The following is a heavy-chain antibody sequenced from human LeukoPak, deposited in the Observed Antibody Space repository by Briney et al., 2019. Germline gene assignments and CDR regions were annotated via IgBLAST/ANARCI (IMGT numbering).Heavy chain of an antibody. V-gene: IGHV1-69*05. D-gene: IGHD1-26*01. CDR1: GGTFSSYA. J-gene: IGHJ6*03. CDR3: ARGISGSYYYYYMDV. Sequence: SVKGSCKASGGTFSSYAISCVRQAPGQGLEWMGGIIPIFGTANYAQKFQGRVTITTDESTSTAYMELSSLRSEDTAVYYCARGISGSYYYYYMDVWGKGNTVTVSS. CDR2: IIPIFGTA.